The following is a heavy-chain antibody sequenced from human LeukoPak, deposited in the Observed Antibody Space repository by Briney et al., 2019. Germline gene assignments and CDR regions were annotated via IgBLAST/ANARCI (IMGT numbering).Heavy chain of an antibody. CDR1: GYTFTSYY. V-gene: IGHV3-30*04. J-gene: IGHJ4*02. D-gene: IGHD1-26*01. Sequence: SCKASGYTFTSYYMHWVRQAPGKGLEWVAFIPYGGTNKFYGDSVKGRFTISRDDSKNMFYLEMNSLTIEDTAIYYCARGHQNGASYYNYWGQGTLVTVSS. CDR3: ARGHQNGASYYNY. CDR2: IPYGGTNK.